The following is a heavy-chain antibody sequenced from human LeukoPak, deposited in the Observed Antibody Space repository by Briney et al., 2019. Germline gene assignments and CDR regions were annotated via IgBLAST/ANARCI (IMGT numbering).Heavy chain of an antibody. J-gene: IGHJ5*02. V-gene: IGHV3-20*01. CDR1: GFTFDDYA. CDR3: ARGRGDGCGYNWFDP. Sequence: GESLRLSCAASGFTFDDYAMSWVRQAPGKGLEWVSGINWNGETIGYADSVKGRFLISRDNANNSLYLQMNSLRVEDMALYHCARGRGDGCGYNWFDPWGQGTLVTVSS. D-gene: IGHD5-24*01. CDR2: INWNGETI.